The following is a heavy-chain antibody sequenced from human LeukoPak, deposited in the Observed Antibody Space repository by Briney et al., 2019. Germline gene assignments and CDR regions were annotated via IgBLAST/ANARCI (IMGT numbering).Heavy chain of an antibody. CDR3: ATSMVRGVLFDY. CDR2: IYYSGST. J-gene: IGHJ4*02. CDR1: VGSISSYY. D-gene: IGHD3-10*01. Sequence: SETLSLTCTVSVGSISSYYWSWIRQPPGKGLEWIGYIYYSGSTNYNPSLKSRVTISVDTSKNQFSLKLSSVTAADTAVYYCATSMVRGVLFDYWGQGTLVTVSS. V-gene: IGHV4-59*01.